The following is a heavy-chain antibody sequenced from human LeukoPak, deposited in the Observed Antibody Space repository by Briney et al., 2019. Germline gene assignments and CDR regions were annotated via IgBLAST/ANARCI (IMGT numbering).Heavy chain of an antibody. V-gene: IGHV4-59*01. J-gene: IGHJ4*02. CDR3: ARRDYGEHFDY. D-gene: IGHD4-17*01. CDR1: GGSISTYY. CDR2: IYYSGST. Sequence: PSETLSLTCTVSGGSISTYYWSWIRQPPGKGLEWIGYIYYSGSTNYNPSLKSRVTISVDTSKNQFSLKLSSVTAADTAVYYCARRDYGEHFDYWGQGTLVTVSS.